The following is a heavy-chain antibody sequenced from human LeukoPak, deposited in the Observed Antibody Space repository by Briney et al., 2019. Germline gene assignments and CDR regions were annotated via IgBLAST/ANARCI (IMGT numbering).Heavy chain of an antibody. Sequence: PGGSLRLSCAASGFTITKKYMSWVRQAPGKGLDWVSLIYSAGGTSYADSVKGRFTISRDNSKNTLYLQMNGLRLEDTAVYYCASSNCDGDCYLDYWGQGTLVTVSS. CDR3: ASSNCDGDCYLDY. D-gene: IGHD2-21*02. J-gene: IGHJ4*02. V-gene: IGHV3-53*01. CDR2: IYSAGGT. CDR1: GFTITKKY.